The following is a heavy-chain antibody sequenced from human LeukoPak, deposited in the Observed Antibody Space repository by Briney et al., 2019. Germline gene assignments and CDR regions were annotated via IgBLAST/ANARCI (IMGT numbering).Heavy chain of an antibody. CDR3: ASASSGGSCYL. V-gene: IGHV3-23*01. CDR2: ISGSGDTT. Sequence: PGGSLRLSCAASGFTFSSYAMSWVRQAPGKGLEWVSSISGSGDTTNYADSVKGRFTISRDNSKNTLYLQMNSLRAEDTAVYYCASASSGGSCYLWGQGTLVTVSS. CDR1: GFTFSSYA. D-gene: IGHD2-15*01. J-gene: IGHJ5*02.